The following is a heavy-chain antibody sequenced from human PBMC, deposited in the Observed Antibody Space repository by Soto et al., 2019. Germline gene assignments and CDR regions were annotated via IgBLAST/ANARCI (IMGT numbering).Heavy chain of an antibody. V-gene: IGHV1-46*01. J-gene: IGHJ1*01. CDR1: GYIFTAYS. CDR2: VNPSGGST. D-gene: IGHD2-15*01. Sequence: ASVKVSCKVSGYIFTAYSMHWVRQAPGQGLEWMGVVNPSGGSTNYAQKFQGRITMTRDTSTSTVYMDLSSLTSEDTAVYYCAREENCSDGICYSEYFQRWGQGTLVTVSS. CDR3: AREENCSDGICYSEYFQR.